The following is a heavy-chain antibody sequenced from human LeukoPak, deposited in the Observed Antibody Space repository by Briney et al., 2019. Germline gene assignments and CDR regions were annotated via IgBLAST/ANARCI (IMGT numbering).Heavy chain of an antibody. Sequence: PRGSLRLSCAASGFTFSSYAMSWVRQAPGKGLEWVSTISDSGTSTYYADSVKGRFTISRDNSKNTLYLQMSSLRAEDTAVYYCAKDVCSGGACYYFDYWGQGTLVTVSS. CDR1: GFTFSSYA. D-gene: IGHD2-15*01. J-gene: IGHJ4*02. CDR2: ISDSGTST. CDR3: AKDVCSGGACYYFDY. V-gene: IGHV3-23*01.